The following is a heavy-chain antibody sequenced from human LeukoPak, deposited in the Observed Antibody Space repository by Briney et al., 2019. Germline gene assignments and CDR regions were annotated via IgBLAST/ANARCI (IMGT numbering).Heavy chain of an antibody. Sequence: ASVKVSCRASGYTFTTYGLSWVRQAPGQGLEWMGWLSPYNGDTKSAQKLQGRVTMTTDTSTSTAYMELRSLRSDDTAMYYCARDHSWYAIDYWGQGTLVTVSS. V-gene: IGHV1-18*01. CDR3: ARDHSWYAIDY. CDR1: GYTFTTYG. D-gene: IGHD6-13*01. J-gene: IGHJ4*02. CDR2: LSPYNGDT.